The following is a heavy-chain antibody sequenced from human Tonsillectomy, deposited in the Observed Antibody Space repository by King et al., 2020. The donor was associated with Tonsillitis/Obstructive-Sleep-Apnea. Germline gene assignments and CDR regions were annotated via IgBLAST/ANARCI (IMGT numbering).Heavy chain of an antibody. V-gene: IGHV4-59*01. CDR3: ARATYYYGSGSSAWVDP. CDR2: IYYSGST. Sequence: VQLQESGPGLVKPSETLSLTCTVSGGSISSYYWSWIRQPPGKGLEWIGYIYYSGSTNYNPSHKSRVTISVDTSKNQFSLKLRSVTAADTAVYYCARATYYYGSGSSAWVDPWGQGTLVAVSS. D-gene: IGHD3-10*01. CDR1: GGSISSYY. J-gene: IGHJ5*02.